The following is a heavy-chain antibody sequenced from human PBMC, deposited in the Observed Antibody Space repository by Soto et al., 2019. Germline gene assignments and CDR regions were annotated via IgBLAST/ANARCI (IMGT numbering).Heavy chain of an antibody. Sequence: PSETLSLTCTVSGGSVSGGSYCWSWIRQPQGKGLEGIGYIYYSGSTNYNPSLKSRVTISVDTSKNHFSLKLSSVTAADTAVYYCTRAESPWYVDYWGRGTLVTVSS. J-gene: IGHJ4*02. CDR1: GGSVSGGSYC. D-gene: IGHD3-10*01. V-gene: IGHV4-61*03. CDR2: IYYSGST. CDR3: TRAESPWYVDY.